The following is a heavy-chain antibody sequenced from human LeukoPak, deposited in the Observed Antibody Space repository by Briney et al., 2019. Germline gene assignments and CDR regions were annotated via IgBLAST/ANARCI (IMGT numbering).Heavy chain of an antibody. D-gene: IGHD1-1*01. CDR3: ARPPGTALNAFDL. V-gene: IGHV4-59*08. CDR2: IYYTGST. Sequence: SETLSLTCTVSGDSISPYYWNWIRQPPGKGLECIGNIYYTGSTNYNPSLKSRVTMFVDTSKNQFSLRLTSVTAADTAVYYCARPPGTALNAFDLWGQGTLVTVSS. J-gene: IGHJ3*01. CDR1: GDSISPYY.